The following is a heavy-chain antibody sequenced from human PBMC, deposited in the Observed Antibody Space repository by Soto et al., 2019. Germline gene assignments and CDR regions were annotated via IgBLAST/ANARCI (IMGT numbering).Heavy chain of an antibody. D-gene: IGHD6-19*01. CDR1: GYSIISGSY. CDR2: IYHGGTT. Sequence: SETLSRTCTVSGYSIISGSYWAWIRQPPGKGPEWIASIYHGGTTFYNPSLKSRITISVDTSNNQFSLKLTSVTAADTAVYYCARVHVMVVAGSTFDYWGHGTLVTVYS. CDR3: ARVHVMVVAGSTFDY. J-gene: IGHJ4*01. V-gene: IGHV4-38-2*02.